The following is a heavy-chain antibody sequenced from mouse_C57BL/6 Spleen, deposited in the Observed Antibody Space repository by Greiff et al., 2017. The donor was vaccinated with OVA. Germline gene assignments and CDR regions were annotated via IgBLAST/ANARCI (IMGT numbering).Heavy chain of an antibody. J-gene: IGHJ4*01. CDR1: GYTFTDYY. Sequence: EVQLQQSGPELVKPGASVKISCKASGYTFTDYYMNWVKQSHGKSLEWIGDINPNNGGTSYNQKFKGKATLTVDKSSSTAYMELRSLTSEDSAVYYCASLYDYDVYAMDYWGQGTSVTVAS. CDR3: ASLYDYDVYAMDY. D-gene: IGHD2-4*01. CDR2: INPNNGGT. V-gene: IGHV1-26*01.